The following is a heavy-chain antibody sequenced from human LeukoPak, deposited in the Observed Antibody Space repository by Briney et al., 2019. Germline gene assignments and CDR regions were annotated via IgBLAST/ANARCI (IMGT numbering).Heavy chain of an antibody. J-gene: IGHJ3*02. CDR3: ARVREEWLLYYAFDI. Sequence: PSETLSLTCTVSGYSISSGHYWGWIRQPPGKGLEWIGSIYHSGSTYYNPSLKSRVTISVDTSKNQFSLKLSSVTAADTAVYYCARVREEWLLYYAFDIWGQGTMVTVSS. CDR1: GYSISSGHY. D-gene: IGHD3-3*01. CDR2: IYHSGST. V-gene: IGHV4-38-2*02.